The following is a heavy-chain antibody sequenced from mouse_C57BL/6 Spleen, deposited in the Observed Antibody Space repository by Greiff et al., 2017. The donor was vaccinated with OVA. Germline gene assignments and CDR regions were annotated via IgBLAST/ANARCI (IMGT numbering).Heavy chain of an antibody. D-gene: IGHD2-5*01. J-gene: IGHJ1*03. CDR2: IYPGGGYT. Sequence: QVHVKQSGAELVRPGTSVKMSCKASGYTFTNYWIGWAKQRPGHGLEWIGDIYPGGGYTNYNEKFKGKATLTADKSSSTAYMQFSSLTSEDSAIYYCAKGHYSNRYFDVWGTGTTVTVSS. V-gene: IGHV1-63*01. CDR3: AKGHYSNRYFDV. CDR1: GYTFTNYW.